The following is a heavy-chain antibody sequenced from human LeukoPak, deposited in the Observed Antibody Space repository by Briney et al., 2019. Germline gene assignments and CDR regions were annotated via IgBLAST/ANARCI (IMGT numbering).Heavy chain of an antibody. D-gene: IGHD3-9*01. CDR2: IYTSGST. V-gene: IGHV4-4*07. CDR1: GGSISSYY. Sequence: SETLSLTCTVSGGSISSYYWSWIRQPAGKGLEWIGRIYTSGSTNYNPSLKSRVTISVDTSKNQFSLKLSSVTAADTAVYYCARVAYDILTGYYDRDYYYYMDVWGKGTTVTISS. CDR3: ARVAYDILTGYYDRDYYYYMDV. J-gene: IGHJ6*03.